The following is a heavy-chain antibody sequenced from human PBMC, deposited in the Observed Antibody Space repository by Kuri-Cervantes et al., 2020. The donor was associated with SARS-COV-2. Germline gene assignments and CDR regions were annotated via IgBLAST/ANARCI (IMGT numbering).Heavy chain of an antibody. CDR1: GFTFSSYA. Sequence: GGSLRLSCAASGFTFSSYAMSWVRQAPGKGLEWVSCIKGGSGTTYYAASVKGRFTVSRDNAKNTLYLLMSSLRVEDTAMYYCARDLGVAPDFWGREPRSPS. V-gene: IGHV3-23*01. J-gene: IGHJ4*02. D-gene: IGHD3-16*01. CDR2: IKGGSGTT. CDR3: ARDLGVAPDF.